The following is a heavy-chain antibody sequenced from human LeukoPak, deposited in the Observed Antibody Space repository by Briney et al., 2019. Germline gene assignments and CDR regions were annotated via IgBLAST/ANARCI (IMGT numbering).Heavy chain of an antibody. CDR3: ARDHIAAADNYYYYYYIDV. Sequence: TGGSLRLSCAASGFTFSSYSMNWVRQAPGKGLKWVSSISSSSSYIYYADSVKGRFTISRNNAKISLYLQMNSLRAEDTAVYYCARDHIAAADNYYYYYYIDVWGKGTTVTFSS. V-gene: IGHV3-21*01. CDR2: ISSSSSYI. D-gene: IGHD6-13*01. J-gene: IGHJ6*03. CDR1: GFTFSSYS.